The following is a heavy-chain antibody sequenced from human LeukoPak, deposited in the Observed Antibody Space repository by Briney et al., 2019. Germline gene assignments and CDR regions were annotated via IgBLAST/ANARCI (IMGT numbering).Heavy chain of an antibody. CDR2: IYYSGST. V-gene: IGHV4-31*03. CDR3: AREGGGSIAAAGTPN. J-gene: IGHJ4*02. D-gene: IGHD6-13*01. Sequence: SQTLSLTCTISGGSISSGGYYWSWLRQHPGKGLEWIGYIYYSGSTYYNPSLKSRVTISVDTSKNQFSLKLSSVTAADTAVYYCAREGGGSIAAAGTPNWGQGTLVTVSS. CDR1: GGSISSGGYY.